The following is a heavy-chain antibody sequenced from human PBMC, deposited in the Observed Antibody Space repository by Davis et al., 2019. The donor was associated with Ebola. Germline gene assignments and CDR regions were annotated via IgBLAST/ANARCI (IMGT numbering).Heavy chain of an antibody. CDR2: IIPIFGTA. CDR3: ARDEGMVYARYYFDY. D-gene: IGHD2-8*01. CDR1: GGTFSSYA. Sequence: SVKVSCKASGGTFSSYAISWVRQAPGQGLEWMGGIIPIFGTANYAQKLQGRVTMTTDTSTSTAYMELRSLRSDDTAVYYCARDEGMVYARYYFDYWGQGTLVTVSS. V-gene: IGHV1-69*05. J-gene: IGHJ4*02.